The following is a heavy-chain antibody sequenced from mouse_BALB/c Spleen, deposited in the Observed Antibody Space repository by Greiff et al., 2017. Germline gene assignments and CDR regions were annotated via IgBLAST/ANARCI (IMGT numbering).Heavy chain of an antibody. CDR1: GYSFTSYW. Sequence: QVQLQQSGPQLVRPGASVKISCKASGYSFTSYWINWVKLRPGQGLEWIGDIYPGSGSTNYNEKFKSKATLTVDTSSSTAYMQLSSLASEDSALYYCARYSGNFDYWGQGTTLTVSS. CDR3: ARYSGNFDY. CDR2: IYPGSGST. J-gene: IGHJ2*01. V-gene: IGHV1-55*01. D-gene: IGHD1-3*01.